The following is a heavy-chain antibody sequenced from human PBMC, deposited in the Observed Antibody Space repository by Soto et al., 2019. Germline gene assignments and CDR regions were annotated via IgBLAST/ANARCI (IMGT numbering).Heavy chain of an antibody. J-gene: IGHJ5*02. V-gene: IGHV6-1*01. CDR1: GDSVSNNGAT. D-gene: IGHD1-26*01. Sequence: PSQTLSLTCAISGDSVSNNGATWNWIRQSPSRGLEWLGRAYYRSRWIYDYAMSVKSRISINPDTSKNQVSLQLNSVTPADTAVYYCARDFSAGAGENWFDPWGQGTLVTVSS. CDR3: ARDFSAGAGENWFDP. CDR2: AYYRSRWIY.